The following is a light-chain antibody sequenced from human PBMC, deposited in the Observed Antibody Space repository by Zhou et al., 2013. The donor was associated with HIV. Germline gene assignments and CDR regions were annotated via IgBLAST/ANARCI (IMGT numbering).Light chain of an antibody. CDR2: VHP. CDR1: QDISTS. V-gene: IGKV1-33*01. J-gene: IGKJ4*01. Sequence: DIQLTQSPSSLSASVGDRVTITCQASQDISTSLNWFQQKPGKPLTSSSTVHPRWNQESHQGSVGVFRDTFYFSISSLQPEDVATYYCQQYESVPLTFGGGTKVEIK. CDR3: QQYESVPLT.